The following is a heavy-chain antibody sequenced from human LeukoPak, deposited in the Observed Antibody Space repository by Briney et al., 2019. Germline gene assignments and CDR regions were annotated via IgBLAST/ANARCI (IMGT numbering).Heavy chain of an antibody. Sequence: GGSLRLSCVASGFTFSNYWMSWVRQAPGKGLEWVANIKHDGGETYYVESVRGRFTISRDNAKNAVFLQMNSLIDEDTAVYYCTRSGIYSSAWSDYWGQGTLISVSS. V-gene: IGHV3-7*01. CDR2: IKHDGGET. D-gene: IGHD6-19*01. CDR1: GFTFSNYW. CDR3: TRSGIYSSAWSDY. J-gene: IGHJ4*02.